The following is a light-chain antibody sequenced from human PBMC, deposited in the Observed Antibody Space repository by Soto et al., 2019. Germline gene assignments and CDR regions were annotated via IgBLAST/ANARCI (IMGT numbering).Light chain of an antibody. Sequence: QSVLTQPASVSGSPGQSITISCSGTSSDIGGYNYVSWCQQHPGKAPKLLIYEVSHRPSRVSNRFSASKSGNTASLTISGLQTEDEADYYCSSYTSSTTLDVFGTGTKVTVL. CDR3: SSYTSSTTLDV. CDR2: EVS. V-gene: IGLV2-14*01. J-gene: IGLJ1*01. CDR1: SSDIGGYNY.